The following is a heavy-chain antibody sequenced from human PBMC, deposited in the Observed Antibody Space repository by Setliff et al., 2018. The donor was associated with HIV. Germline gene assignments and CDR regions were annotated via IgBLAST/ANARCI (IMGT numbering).Heavy chain of an antibody. CDR3: ARDATRGGDFDF. CDR2: INPSGGST. Sequence: ASVKVSCKASGYIFTSYYIHWVRQAPGQGLEWMGLINPSGGSTNYAQKFQGRVTMTRDTSTSTVYMELSSLKVEDTAVYYCARDATRGGDFDFWGQGTLVTVSS. J-gene: IGHJ4*02. D-gene: IGHD1-26*01. V-gene: IGHV1-46*01. CDR1: GYIFTSYY.